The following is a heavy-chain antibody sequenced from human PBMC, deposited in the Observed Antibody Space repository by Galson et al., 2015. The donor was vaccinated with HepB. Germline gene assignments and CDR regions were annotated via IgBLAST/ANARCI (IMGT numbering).Heavy chain of an antibody. D-gene: IGHD2-8*01. V-gene: IGHV1-18*01. CDR3: ARDCPMRYCTYTSDY. J-gene: IGHJ4*02. CDR2: ISAYNGDT. Sequence: SVKVSCKGSGYTFRSFGIAWVRQAPGHGLEWMAWISAYNGDTNYAQKFQGRVAMTTDTSTGTAYMELRSLRFDDTAVYYCARDCPMRYCTYTSDYRGQGTLVTVSS. CDR1: GYTFRSFG.